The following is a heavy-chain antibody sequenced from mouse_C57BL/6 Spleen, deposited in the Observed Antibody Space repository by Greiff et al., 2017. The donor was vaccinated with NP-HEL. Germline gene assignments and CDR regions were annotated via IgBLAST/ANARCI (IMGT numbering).Heavy chain of an antibody. CDR3: ARKGDYEDYAMDY. D-gene: IGHD2-4*01. J-gene: IGHJ4*01. Sequence: QVQLQQSGAELVRPGTSVKVSCKASGYAFTNYLIEWVKQRPGQGLEWIGVINPGSGGTNYNEKFKGKATLTADKSSSTAYMQLSSLTSEDSAVYVCARKGDYEDYAMDYWGQGTSVTVAS. V-gene: IGHV1-54*01. CDR2: INPGSGGT. CDR1: GYAFTNYL.